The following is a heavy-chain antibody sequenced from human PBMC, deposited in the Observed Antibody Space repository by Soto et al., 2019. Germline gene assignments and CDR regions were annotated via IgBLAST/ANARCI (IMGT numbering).Heavy chain of an antibody. D-gene: IGHD2-15*01. Sequence: QVQLQESGPGLVRPSETLSLTCTVSGGSISSGDFYWAWIRQPPGKGLEWIGYIRFSGSTNYHPSLKSRVTFSVDTSKNQFSLKMNSVTAADTAVYHCARGALGYCSGGSCYRYFDYWGPGTLVTVSS. J-gene: IGHJ4*02. CDR1: GGSISSGDFY. CDR3: ARGALGYCSGGSCYRYFDY. CDR2: IRFSGST. V-gene: IGHV4-61*08.